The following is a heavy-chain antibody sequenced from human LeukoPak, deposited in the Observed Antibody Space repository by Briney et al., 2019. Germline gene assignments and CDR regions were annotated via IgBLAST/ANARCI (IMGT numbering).Heavy chain of an antibody. Sequence: GGSLRLSCAASGFIFSNYAMTWVRQAPGKGLEYISSITDSGGSAYYADSVKGRFTLSRDNSRDTLYLHLNSLRAEVTALYYCAKGGLGQASGLDVWGQGTTVIVSS. D-gene: IGHD3-10*01. J-gene: IGHJ6*02. CDR3: AKGGLGQASGLDV. CDR2: ITDSGGSA. CDR1: GFIFSNYA. V-gene: IGHV3-23*01.